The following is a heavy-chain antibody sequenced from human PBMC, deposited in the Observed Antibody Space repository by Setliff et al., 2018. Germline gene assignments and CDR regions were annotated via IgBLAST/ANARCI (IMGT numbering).Heavy chain of an antibody. CDR1: GGSISGDY. CDR3: ARSPALLGIVYLDP. Sequence: SETLSLTCTVSGGSISGDYWSWIRQPPGKGLEWIGHIFSSGITKYNPSLKTRLTISVDTSKNQFSLKLSSVTAADTAVYYCARSPALLGIVYLDPWGQGTRVTVSS. D-gene: IGHD2-15*01. J-gene: IGHJ5*02. V-gene: IGHV4-4*08. CDR2: IFSSGIT.